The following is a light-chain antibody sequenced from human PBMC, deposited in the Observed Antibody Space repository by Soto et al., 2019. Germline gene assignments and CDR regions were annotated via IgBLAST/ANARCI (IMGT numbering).Light chain of an antibody. Sequence: EIVLTKSPATLSLSKGERATLSCRASQSVSSYLAWYQQKPGQAPRLLIYGASSRATGIPDRFSGSGSGTDFTLTISRLEPEDFAVYYCQQYGSSSITFGQGTRLEIK. CDR2: GAS. V-gene: IGKV3-20*01. CDR1: QSVSSY. CDR3: QQYGSSSIT. J-gene: IGKJ5*01.